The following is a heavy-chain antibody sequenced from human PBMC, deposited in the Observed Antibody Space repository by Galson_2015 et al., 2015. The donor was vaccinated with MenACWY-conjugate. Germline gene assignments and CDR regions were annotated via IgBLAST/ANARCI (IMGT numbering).Heavy chain of an antibody. Sequence: SLRLSCAASGFTFTDYYMSWVRQGPGKGLEWVSYISSSGRFTNHAASVKGRFAVSRDNAKNSLYLQMNNLRADDTAVYYCARYHGSGSYHMDWGQGTLVTVSS. CDR1: GFTFTDYY. CDR3: ARYHGSGSYHMD. D-gene: IGHD3-10*01. CDR2: ISSSGRFT. J-gene: IGHJ4*02. V-gene: IGHV3-11*03.